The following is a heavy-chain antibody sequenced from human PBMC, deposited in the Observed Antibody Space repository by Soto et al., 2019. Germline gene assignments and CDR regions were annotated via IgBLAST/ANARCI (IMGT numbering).Heavy chain of an antibody. CDR1: GGSISSYY. D-gene: IGHD4-17*01. Sequence: SETLSLTCTVSGGSISSYYWSWIRHPPGKGLEWIGYIYYSGSTNYNPSLKSRVTISVDTSKNQFSLKLSSVTAADTAVYYCASHYHDYGDPFDYWGQGTLVTVSS. CDR3: ASHYHDYGDPFDY. J-gene: IGHJ4*02. CDR2: IYYSGST. V-gene: IGHV4-59*08.